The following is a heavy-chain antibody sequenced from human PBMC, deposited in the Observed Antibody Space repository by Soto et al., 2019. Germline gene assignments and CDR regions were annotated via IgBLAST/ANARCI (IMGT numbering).Heavy chain of an antibody. CDR2: MNPNSGNT. V-gene: IGHV1-8*01. CDR1: GYTFTSYD. J-gene: IGHJ3*02. Sequence: EASVKVSCKASGYTFTSYDINWVRQATGQGLEWMGWMNPNSGNTGYAQKFQGRVTMTRNTSISTAYMELSSLRSEDTAVYYCARGLAAAGTDAFDIWGQGTMVTVSS. CDR3: ARGLAAAGTDAFDI. D-gene: IGHD6-13*01.